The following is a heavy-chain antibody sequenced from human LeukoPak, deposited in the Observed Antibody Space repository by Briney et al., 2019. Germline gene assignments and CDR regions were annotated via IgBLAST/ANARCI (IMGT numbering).Heavy chain of an antibody. CDR2: IYYSGST. CDR1: GGSISSYY. D-gene: IGHD3-10*01. V-gene: IGHV4-59*12. Sequence: SETLSLTCTVSGGSISSYYWSWIRQPPGKGLEWIGYIYYSGSTNYNPSLKSRVTISVDTSKNQFSLKLSSVTAADTAVYYCARRAITMVRGVINWFDPWGQGTLVTVSS. CDR3: ARRAITMVRGVINWFDP. J-gene: IGHJ5*02.